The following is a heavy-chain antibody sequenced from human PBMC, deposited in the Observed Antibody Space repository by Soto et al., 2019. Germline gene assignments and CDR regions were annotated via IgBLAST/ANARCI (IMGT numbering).Heavy chain of an antibody. CDR3: ATTRSGYQY. D-gene: IGHD3-22*01. CDR2: CHNSGVT. Sequence: PSETLSLTCTVSGGSISSSSYYWGWIRQPPGKGLEWIGSCHNSGVTYYNPSLKSRATVDMSKNQISLKLSSVTAADTALYYCATTRSGYQYWGRGTLVTVSS. J-gene: IGHJ4*02. CDR1: GGSISSSSYY. V-gene: IGHV4-39*01.